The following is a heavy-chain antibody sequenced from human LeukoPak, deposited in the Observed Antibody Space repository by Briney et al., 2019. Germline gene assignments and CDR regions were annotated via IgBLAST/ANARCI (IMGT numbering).Heavy chain of an antibody. D-gene: IGHD2-21*02. CDR2: INNDGSST. CDR3: ARFRTWGDKAFDY. J-gene: IGHJ4*02. Sequence: GGSLRLSCAASGFIFNDHWMHWVRQAPGKGLVWLSRINNDGSSTIYADSVKGRFTFSRDNAENTLFLEMSSLRAEDTAVYYCARFRTWGDKAFDYWGQGTLVTVSS. V-gene: IGHV3-74*01. CDR1: GFIFNDHW.